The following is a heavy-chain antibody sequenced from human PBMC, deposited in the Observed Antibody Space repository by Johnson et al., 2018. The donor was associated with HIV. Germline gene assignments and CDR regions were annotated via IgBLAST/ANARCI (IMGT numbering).Heavy chain of an antibody. J-gene: IGHJ3*01. CDR1: GFTFSDHW. Sequence: VQLVESGGGLVQPGGSLRLSCGVSGFTFSDHWMQWVRQAPGKGLAWVSRLNGDGSRTSYADSVKARLTIARDNAKNTLFLEMKSLRAEDTAVYYCVRTSCTGARCLGYDPFDVWGQGTMVTVSS. D-gene: IGHD3-16*01. CDR2: LNGDGSRT. CDR3: VRTSCTGARCLGYDPFDV. V-gene: IGHV3-74*01.